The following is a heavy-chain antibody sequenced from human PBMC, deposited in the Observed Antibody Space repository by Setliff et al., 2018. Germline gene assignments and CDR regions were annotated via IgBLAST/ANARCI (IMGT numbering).Heavy chain of an antibody. CDR1: RGPINSHY. J-gene: IGHJ4*02. V-gene: IGHV4-4*07. Sequence: SETLSLTCTVSRGPINSHYWSWIRQPAGKGLEWIGRIYVDGSTNYNPSLKSRVTMSIDTSKSQFFLEVRSVTAADTAVYYCARDRGSNNSPEDFDYWGLGTLVTVSS. CDR2: IYVDGST. CDR3: ARDRGSNNSPEDFDY. D-gene: IGHD1-20*01.